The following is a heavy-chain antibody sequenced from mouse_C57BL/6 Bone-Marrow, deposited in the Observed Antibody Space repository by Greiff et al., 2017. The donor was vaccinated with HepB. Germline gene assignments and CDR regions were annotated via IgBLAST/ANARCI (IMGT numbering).Heavy chain of an antibody. CDR1: GFPITSGYY. CDR3: AEHYDGFAY. D-gene: IGHD2-4*01. CDR2: ITHSGET. Sequence: QVQLQQSGPGLVKPSQSLFLTCSITGFPITSGYYWIWIRQSPGKPLEWMGYITHSGETFYNPSLQSPISITRETSKNQFFLQLSSVTTEDTAMYYGAEHYDGFAYWGQGTLVTVSA. V-gene: IGHV12-3*01. J-gene: IGHJ3*01.